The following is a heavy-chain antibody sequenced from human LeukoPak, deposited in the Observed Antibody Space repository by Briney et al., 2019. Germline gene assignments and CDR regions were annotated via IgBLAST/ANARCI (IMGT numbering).Heavy chain of an antibody. CDR1: GYSFASYW. CDR2: IYPGDSYT. Sequence: GESLKISCKGSGYSFASYWIGWVRQMPGKGLEWMGIIYPGDSYTTYSPSFQGQVTISADKSISTAYLQWSSLKASDTAMYYCARRRDLYSGSYYPFDYWGQGTLVTVSS. CDR3: ARRRDLYSGSYYPFDY. J-gene: IGHJ4*02. D-gene: IGHD1-26*01. V-gene: IGHV5-51*01.